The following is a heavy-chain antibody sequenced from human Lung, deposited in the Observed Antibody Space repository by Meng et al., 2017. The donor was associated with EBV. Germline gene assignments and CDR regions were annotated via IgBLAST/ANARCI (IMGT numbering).Heavy chain of an antibody. CDR1: GLTLSGHA. CDR3: AGEIGATGREIEY. J-gene: IGHJ4*02. Sequence: RLGRWGGGVVQPGSPLKLSLAASGLTLSGHAMHWVRQAPGKGLEWVAVISYDGRFKYHADSVKGRFTISRDNSQNTLYLEMNSLRTEDTAVYYCAGEIGATGREIEYWGQGTLVTVSS. D-gene: IGHD3-16*01. V-gene: IGHV3-30*04. CDR2: ISYDGRFK.